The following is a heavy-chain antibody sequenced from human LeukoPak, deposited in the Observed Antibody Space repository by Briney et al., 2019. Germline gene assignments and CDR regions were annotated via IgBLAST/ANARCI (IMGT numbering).Heavy chain of an antibody. V-gene: IGHV4-59*01. CDR1: GGSISSYY. CDR3: ASTNYDFWSGYGYYYYYYMDV. Sequence: SETLSLTCTVSGGSISSYYWSWIRQPPGKGLEWIGYIYYSGSTNYNPSLKSRVTMSVDTSKNQFSLKLSSVTAADTAVYYCASTNYDFWSGYGYYYYYYMDVWGKGTTVTVSS. CDR2: IYYSGST. D-gene: IGHD3-3*01. J-gene: IGHJ6*03.